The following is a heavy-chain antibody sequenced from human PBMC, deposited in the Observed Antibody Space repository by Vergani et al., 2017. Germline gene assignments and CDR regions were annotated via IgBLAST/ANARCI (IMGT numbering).Heavy chain of an antibody. Sequence: EVQLVESGGGLVQPGGSLGLSCAAPGFTFSSYAMSWVRQAPGKGLEWVSAIRGSGGSTYYADSVKGRFTISRDNSKNTLYLQMNSLRAEDTAVYYCAKDLNYDYGDFQPFDYWGQGTLVTVSS. CDR2: IRGSGGST. V-gene: IGHV3-23*04. CDR1: GFTFSSYA. CDR3: AKDLNYDYGDFQPFDY. J-gene: IGHJ4*02. D-gene: IGHD4-17*01.